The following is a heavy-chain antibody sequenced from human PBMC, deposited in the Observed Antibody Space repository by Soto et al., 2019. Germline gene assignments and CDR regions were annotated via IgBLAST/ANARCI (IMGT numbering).Heavy chain of an antibody. Sequence: GGSLRLSCAASGFTFSSYGMHWVRQAPGKGLEWVAVIWYDGSNKYYADSVKGRFTISRDNSKNTLYLQMNSLTAEDTAVYYCASVRSCSSTTCYNFDWWGQGTLVTGSS. CDR2: IWYDGSNK. D-gene: IGHD2-2*02. V-gene: IGHV3-33*01. J-gene: IGHJ4*02. CDR1: GFTFSSYG. CDR3: ASVRSCSSTTCYNFDW.